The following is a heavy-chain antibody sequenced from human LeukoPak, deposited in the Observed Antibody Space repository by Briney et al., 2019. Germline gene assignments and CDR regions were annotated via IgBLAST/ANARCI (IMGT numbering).Heavy chain of an antibody. J-gene: IGHJ4*02. CDR2: IYGSGYT. D-gene: IGHD3-16*02. V-gene: IGHV4-59*12. Sequence: SETLSLTCTVPGGSISGWYWSWIRQPPGKGLEWIGYIYGSGYTNYNPSLKSRVTMSIDTSKNQFSLKLSSVTAADTAVYYCASPPLNYVWGSYRYEGSDYWGQGTLVTVSS. CDR1: GGSISGWY. CDR3: ASPPLNYVWGSYRYEGSDY.